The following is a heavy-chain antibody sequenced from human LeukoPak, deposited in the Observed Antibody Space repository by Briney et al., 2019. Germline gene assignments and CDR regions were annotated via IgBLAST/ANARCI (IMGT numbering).Heavy chain of an antibody. CDR3: ARALRGSGYYPPRYYYGMDV. J-gene: IGHJ6*02. CDR1: GGIHINYV. CDR2: IIPIFGTA. D-gene: IGHD3-22*01. Sequence: SVNDSFLASGGIHINYVISGLRQPPGQGLEWMGGIIPIFGTANYAQMVQGKVTITADESTTTAYMELSSLRSEDTAVYYCARALRGSGYYPPRYYYGMDVWGQGTTVTVSS. V-gene: IGHV1-69*13.